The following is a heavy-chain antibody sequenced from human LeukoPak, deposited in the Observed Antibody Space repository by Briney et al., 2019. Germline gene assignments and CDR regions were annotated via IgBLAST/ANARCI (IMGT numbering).Heavy chain of an antibody. CDR3: AREGYDILTGPFDY. Sequence: GSLRLSCXASGFTFSSYWMSWVRQAPGKGLEWVANIRQDGSEKYYVDSVKGRFTISRDNAKNSLYLQMNSLRAEDTAVYYCAREGYDILTGPFDYWGQGTLVTVSS. D-gene: IGHD3-9*01. CDR2: IRQDGSEK. CDR1: GFTFSSYW. V-gene: IGHV3-7*01. J-gene: IGHJ4*02.